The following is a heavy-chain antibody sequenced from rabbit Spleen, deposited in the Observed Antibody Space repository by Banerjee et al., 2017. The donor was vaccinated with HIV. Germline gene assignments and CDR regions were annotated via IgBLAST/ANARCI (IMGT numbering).Heavy chain of an antibody. V-gene: IGHV1S40*01. CDR3: ARRASFNGDYNL. CDR1: GFSFSGSHY. D-gene: IGHD2-1*01. Sequence: QSLEESGGDLVKPGASLTLTCTASGFSFSGSHYMCWVRQAPGKGLEWIACIYAGGSGTTYYASWAKGRFTISKTSSTTVTLQMTSLTAADTATYFCARRASFNGDYNLWGQGTLVTVS. CDR2: IYAGGSGTT. J-gene: IGHJ4*01.